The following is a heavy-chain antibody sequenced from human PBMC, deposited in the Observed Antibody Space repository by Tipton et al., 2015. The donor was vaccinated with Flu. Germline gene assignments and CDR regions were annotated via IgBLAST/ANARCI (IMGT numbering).Heavy chain of an antibody. CDR2: ISYDGSNK. V-gene: IGHV3-30-3*01. CDR1: GFTFSSYA. J-gene: IGHJ5*02. CDR3: ARFAGGP. Sequence: SLRLSCAASGFTFSSYAMHWVRQAPGKGLEWVAVISYDGSNKYYADSVKGRFTISRDNSKNTLYLQMNSLRAEDTAVYYCARFAGGPWGQGTLVTVSS. D-gene: IGHD3-16*01.